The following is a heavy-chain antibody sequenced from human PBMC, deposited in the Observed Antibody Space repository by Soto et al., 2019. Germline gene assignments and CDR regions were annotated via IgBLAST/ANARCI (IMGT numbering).Heavy chain of an antibody. CDR3: ARHGYTSGRTYFDY. D-gene: IGHD6-19*01. J-gene: IGHJ4*02. Sequence: QLQLQESGPGLVKPSETLSLTCTVSGGSIGSSSYYWGWIRQPPGKGLEGIGSIYDRGSTYSNPPLKRRRTTSFDTSKNQFSLKLTSVTAADTAVYYCARHGYTSGRTYFDYWGQGTLVTVSS. CDR2: IYDRGST. V-gene: IGHV4-39*01. CDR1: GGSIGSSSYY.